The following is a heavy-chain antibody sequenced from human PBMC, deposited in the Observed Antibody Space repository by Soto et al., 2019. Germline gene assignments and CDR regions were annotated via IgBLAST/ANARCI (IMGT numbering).Heavy chain of an antibody. CDR1: GGSISSYY. D-gene: IGHD6-13*01. CDR2: IYTSVST. CDR3: ARVTRPRKQLGNYGMDV. J-gene: IGHJ6*02. V-gene: IGHV4-4*07. Sequence: XATPSLTCTVCGGSISSYYWSGIGQPAGKGLEWIGRIYTSVSTNYNPSLKSRATMSVDTSKNQFSLKLSSVTAADTAVYYCARVTRPRKQLGNYGMDVWGQGTTVTVSS.